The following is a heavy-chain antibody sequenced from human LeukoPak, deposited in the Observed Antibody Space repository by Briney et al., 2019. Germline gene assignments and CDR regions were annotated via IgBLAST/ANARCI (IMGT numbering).Heavy chain of an antibody. V-gene: IGHV4-39*01. CDR2: IYYSGNT. CDR1: GVSISSSNSY. D-gene: IGHD5-24*01. Sequence: SETLSLTCTVSGVSISSSNSYWGWIRQPPGKGLEWIGSIYYSGNTYYNASLKSQVSIPIDTSKNQFSLRLTSVTAADTAVYYCATDQDGSIRDWGQGTLVTVSS. J-gene: IGHJ4*02. CDR3: ATDQDGSIRD.